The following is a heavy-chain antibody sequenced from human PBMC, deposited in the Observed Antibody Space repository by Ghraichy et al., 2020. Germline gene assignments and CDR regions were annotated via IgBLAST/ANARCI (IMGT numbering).Heavy chain of an antibody. V-gene: IGHV4-34*01. D-gene: IGHD3-9*01. CDR3: ARMTGYYIWYYFDY. CDR1: GGSFSGYY. Sequence: SETLSLTCAVYGGSFSGYYWSWIRQPPGKGLEWIGEINHSGSTNYNPSLKSRVTISVDTSKNQFSLKLSSVTAADTAVYYCARMTGYYIWYYFDYWGQGTLVTVSS. J-gene: IGHJ4*02. CDR2: INHSGST.